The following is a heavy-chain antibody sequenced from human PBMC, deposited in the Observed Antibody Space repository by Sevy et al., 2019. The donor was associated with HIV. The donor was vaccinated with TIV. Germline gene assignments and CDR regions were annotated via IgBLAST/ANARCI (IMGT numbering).Heavy chain of an antibody. CDR1: GFTFSSYR. J-gene: IGHJ4*02. CDR3: ARAVLEISTWRSDY. V-gene: IGHV3-21*01. D-gene: IGHD1-1*01. Sequence: GGSLRLSCAASGFTFSSYRMTWVRQAPGKGLEWVSCISSTSASINYVDSLKGRFTNSRDNAKKLLYLQMDSLRAEDTAVYYCARAVLEISTWRSDYWGQGTLVTVSS. CDR2: ISSTSASI.